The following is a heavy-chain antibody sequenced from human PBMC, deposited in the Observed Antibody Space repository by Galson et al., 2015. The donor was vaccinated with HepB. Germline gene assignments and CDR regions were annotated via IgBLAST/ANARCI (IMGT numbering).Heavy chain of an antibody. CDR1: GYTFTRYA. J-gene: IGHJ5*02. D-gene: IGHD3-3*01. CDR3: ARVGKGFLEWRGVNWFDP. V-gene: IGHV1-3*01. Sequence: SVKVSCKASGYTFTRYAMHWVRQAPGQRLEWMGWINAGNGNTKYSQKFQGRVTITRDTSASTAYMELSSLRSEDTAVYYCARVGKGFLEWRGVNWFDPWGQGTLVTVSS. CDR2: INAGNGNT.